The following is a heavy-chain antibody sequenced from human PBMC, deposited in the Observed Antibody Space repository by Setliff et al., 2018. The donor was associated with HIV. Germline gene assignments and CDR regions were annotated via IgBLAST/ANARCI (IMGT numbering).Heavy chain of an antibody. J-gene: IGHJ4*02. CDR2: SNAYNGNT. CDR1: GYTLSSDG. V-gene: IGHV1-18*01. Sequence: ASVKVSCKASGYTLSSDGISWVRQAPGQGLEWMGWSNAYNGNTNYIEKLQGRVTMTTDTSTSTAYMELRSLRSDDTAVYYCARDAPGNTESAPGYWGQGTLVTVSS. CDR3: ARDAPGNTESAPGY. D-gene: IGHD1-7*01.